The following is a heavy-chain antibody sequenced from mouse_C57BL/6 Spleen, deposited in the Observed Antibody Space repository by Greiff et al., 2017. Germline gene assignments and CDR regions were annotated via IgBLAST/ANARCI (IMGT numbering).Heavy chain of an antibody. CDR1: GYTFTDYN. D-gene: IGHD2-4*01. CDR2: INPNNGGT. V-gene: IGHV1-18*01. CDR3: ATPGIYYDYEGFAY. J-gene: IGHJ3*01. Sequence: VQLQQSGPELVKPGASVKIPCKASGYTFTDYNMDWVKQSHGKSLEWIGDINPNNGGTIYNQKFKGKATLTVDKSSSTAYMELRSLTSEDTAVYYCATPGIYYDYEGFAYWGQGTLVTVSA.